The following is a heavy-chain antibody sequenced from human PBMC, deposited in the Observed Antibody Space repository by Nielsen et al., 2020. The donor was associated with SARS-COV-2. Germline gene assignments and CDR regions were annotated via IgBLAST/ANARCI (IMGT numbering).Heavy chain of an antibody. V-gene: IGHV1-69*13. J-gene: IGHJ4*02. D-gene: IGHD3-10*01. Sequence: SVKVSCKASGGTFSSYAISWVRQASGQGLEWMGGIIPIFGTANYAQKFQGRVTITADESTSTAYMELSSLRSEDTAVYYCARTNVGSGSYFDYWGQGTLVTVSS. CDR2: IIPIFGTA. CDR3: ARTNVGSGSYFDY. CDR1: GGTFSSYA.